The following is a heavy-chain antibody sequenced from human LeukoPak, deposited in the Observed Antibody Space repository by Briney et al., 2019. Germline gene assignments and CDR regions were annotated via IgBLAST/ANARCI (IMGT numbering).Heavy chain of an antibody. CDR3: ARHLRLGYYFDY. D-gene: IGHD3-9*01. J-gene: IGHJ4*02. V-gene: IGHV4-39*01. CDR2: IYYSGST. CDR1: GGSISSSSYY. Sequence: PSETRSLTCTVSGGSISSSSYYCGWIRQPPGKGLEWIGSIYYSGSTYYNSSLKSRVTISVDTSKHQFSLKLSSVTAADTAVYYCARHLRLGYYFDYWGQGTLVTVSS.